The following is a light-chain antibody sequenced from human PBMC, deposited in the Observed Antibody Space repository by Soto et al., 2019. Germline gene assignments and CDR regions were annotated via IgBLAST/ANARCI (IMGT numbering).Light chain of an antibody. V-gene: IGKV1-5*01. CDR2: DAS. CDR3: QQYNSYSS. CDR1: QSISSW. J-gene: IGKJ2*01. Sequence: DIPMTQSPSTLSASVGDSVTITCRASQSISSWLAWYQQKPGKAPKLLIYDASTLESGVPSRFSGSGSGTEFTLTISSLQPDDVATYYCQQYNSYSSFGQGTKLEIK.